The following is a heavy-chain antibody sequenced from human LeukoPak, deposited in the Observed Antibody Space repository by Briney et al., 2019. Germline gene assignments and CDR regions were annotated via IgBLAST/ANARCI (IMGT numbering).Heavy chain of an antibody. CDR3: ARHGVGAGLAAAYY. D-gene: IGHD6-13*01. Sequence: GESLKISCKGSGYSFTSYWIGWVRQMPGKGLGWVGIISPGGSDTRYSPSFQGQVTISAAKSINTAYLRWSSLKASDTAMYYCARHGVGAGLAAAYYWGQGTLVTVSS. CDR1: GYSFTSYW. CDR2: ISPGGSDT. J-gene: IGHJ4*02. V-gene: IGHV5-51*01.